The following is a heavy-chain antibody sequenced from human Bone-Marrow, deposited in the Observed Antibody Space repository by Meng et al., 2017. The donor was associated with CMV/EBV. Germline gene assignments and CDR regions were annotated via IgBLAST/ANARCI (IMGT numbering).Heavy chain of an antibody. J-gene: IGHJ6*02. CDR1: GFTVSSNY. CDR3: ARELRFLEGYYYGMDV. CDR2: ISSSSTI. Sequence: GGSLRLSCAASGFTVSSNYMNWVRQAPGKGLEWVSSISSSSTIYYADSVKGRFTISRDNAKNSLYLQMNSLRAEDTAVYYCARELRFLEGYYYGMDVWGQGTTVTVAS. V-gene: IGHV3-69-1*02. D-gene: IGHD3-3*01.